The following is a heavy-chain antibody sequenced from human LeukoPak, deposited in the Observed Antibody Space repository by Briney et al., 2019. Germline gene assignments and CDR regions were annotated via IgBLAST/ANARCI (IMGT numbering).Heavy chain of an antibody. V-gene: IGHV4-59*08. D-gene: IGHD2-21*02. Sequence: SETLSLTCTVSGGSISSYYWSWIRQPPGKGLEWIGYIYYSGSTNYNPSLKSRVTISVDTSKNQFSLKLSSVTAADTAVYYCARNKYCGGDCYVDYWGQGTLVTVSS. CDR1: GGSISSYY. J-gene: IGHJ4*02. CDR2: IYYSGST. CDR3: ARNKYCGGDCYVDY.